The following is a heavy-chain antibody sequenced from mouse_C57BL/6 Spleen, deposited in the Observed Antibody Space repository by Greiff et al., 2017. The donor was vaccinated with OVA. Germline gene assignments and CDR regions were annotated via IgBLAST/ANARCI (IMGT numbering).Heavy chain of an antibody. CDR3: ARGPTGRGFAY. Sequence: VQLQQSGAELMKPGASVKLSCKATGYTFTGYWIEWVKQRPGHGLEWIGEILPGSGSTNYNEKFKGKATFTADTSSNTAYMQLSSLTTKDSAIYYCARGPTGRGFAYWGQGTLVTVSA. D-gene: IGHD4-1*02. V-gene: IGHV1-9*01. CDR2: ILPGSGST. CDR1: GYTFTGYW. J-gene: IGHJ3*01.